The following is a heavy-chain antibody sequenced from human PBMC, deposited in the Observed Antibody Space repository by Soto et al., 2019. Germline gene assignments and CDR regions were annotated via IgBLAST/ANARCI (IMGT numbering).Heavy chain of an antibody. J-gene: IGHJ6*02. CDR3: ARSPSSRNSYYYYGMDV. CDR2: MNPNSGNT. Sequence: ASVKVSCKASGYTFTSYDINWVRQATGQGLEWMGWMNPNSGNTGYAQKFQGRVTMTRNTSISTAYMELSSLRSEDTAVYYCARSPSSRNSYYYYGMDVWGQGTTITVSS. V-gene: IGHV1-8*01. CDR1: GYTFTSYD. D-gene: IGHD4-4*01.